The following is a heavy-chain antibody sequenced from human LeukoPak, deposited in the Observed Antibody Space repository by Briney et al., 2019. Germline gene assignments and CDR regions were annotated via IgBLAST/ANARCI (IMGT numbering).Heavy chain of an antibody. CDR1: GYTFTGYY. D-gene: IGHD6-13*01. J-gene: IGHJ5*02. V-gene: IGHV1-2*02. CDR2: INPNSGGT. Sequence: ASVKVSCKASGYTFTGYYMHWVRQAPGQGLEWMGWINPNSGGTNYAQKFQGRVTMTRDTSISTAYMELSRLRSDDTAVYYCARDGSSWSNWFDPWGQGTLVTVSP. CDR3: ARDGSSWSNWFDP.